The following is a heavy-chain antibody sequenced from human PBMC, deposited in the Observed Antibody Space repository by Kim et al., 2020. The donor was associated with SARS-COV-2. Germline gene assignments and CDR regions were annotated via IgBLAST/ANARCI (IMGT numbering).Heavy chain of an antibody. V-gene: IGHV4-34*01. CDR2: INHSGST. CDR3: ARGRYYYDSSGYLFDY. Sequence: SETLSLTCAVYGGSFSGYYWSWIRQPPGKGLEWIGEINHSGSTNYNPSLKSRVTISVDTSKNQFSLKLSSVTAADTAVYYCARGRYYYDSSGYLFDYWG. CDR1: GGSFSGYY. J-gene: IGHJ4*01. D-gene: IGHD3-22*01.